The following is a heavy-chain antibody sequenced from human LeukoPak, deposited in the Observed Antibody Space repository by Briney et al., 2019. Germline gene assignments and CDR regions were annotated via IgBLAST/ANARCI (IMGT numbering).Heavy chain of an antibody. CDR3: VRDVDY. J-gene: IGHJ4*02. Sequence: QSGGSLRLSCVASGFTFSNHWMSWVRQAPGKGLQWVANIKQDGSSIYYVDSVRGRFTISRDNARNSLYLQMNSLRAEDTAVYYCVRDVDYWGQGTLGTVSS. V-gene: IGHV3-7*01. CDR2: IKQDGSSI. CDR1: GFTFSNHW.